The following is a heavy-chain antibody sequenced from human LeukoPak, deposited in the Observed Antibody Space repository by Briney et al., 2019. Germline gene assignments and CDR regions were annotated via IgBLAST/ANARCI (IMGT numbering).Heavy chain of an antibody. V-gene: IGHV3-21*01. J-gene: IGHJ6*04. CDR3: AKSTRAVMAMMDV. D-gene: IGHD3-16*01. CDR1: GFTFSSYS. Sequence: GGSLRLSCAASGFTFSSYSMNWVRQAPGKLLEWVSSISSRSTYIYHADSVKGRFTISRDNAKNSLFLQMNSLRAEDTAVYFCAKSTRAVMAMMDVWGKGTTVTVSS. CDR2: ISSRSTYI.